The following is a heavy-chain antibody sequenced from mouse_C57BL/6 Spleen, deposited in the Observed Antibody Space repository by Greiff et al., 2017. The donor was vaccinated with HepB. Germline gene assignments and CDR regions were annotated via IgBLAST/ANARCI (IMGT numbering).Heavy chain of an antibody. CDR3: VLDSSGYRWWPYAMDY. CDR2: IDPSDSYT. D-gene: IGHD3-2*02. J-gene: IGHJ4*01. V-gene: IGHV1-69*01. Sequence: VQLQQSGAELVMPGASVKLSCKASGYTFTSYWMHWVKQRPGQGLEWIGEIDPSDSYTNYKQKFKGKSTLTVDKSSSTADMQLSSLTSEDSAVYYCVLDSSGYRWWPYAMDYWGQGTSVTVSS. CDR1: GYTFTSYW.